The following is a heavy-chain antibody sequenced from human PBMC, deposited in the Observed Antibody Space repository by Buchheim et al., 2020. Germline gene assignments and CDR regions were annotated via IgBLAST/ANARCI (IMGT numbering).Heavy chain of an antibody. CDR3: ARQYDSIGSADY. Sequence: EVQLVQSGPEVKKPGESLKISCQGSGDSFVNYWIAWVRQMPGQGLEYMGIVYADDSDVAYSPSFQGQVNISADKSISTAYLQWSSLKASDTAMYYCARQYDSIGSADYWGQGTL. J-gene: IGHJ4*02. V-gene: IGHV5-51*01. CDR2: VYADDSDV. CDR1: GDSFVNYW. D-gene: IGHD3-22*01.